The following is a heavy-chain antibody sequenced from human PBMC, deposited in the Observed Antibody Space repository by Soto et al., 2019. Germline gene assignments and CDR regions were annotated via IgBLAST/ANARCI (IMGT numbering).Heavy chain of an antibody. CDR2: ISASGGST. CDR1: GFTFSTYA. Sequence: EVQLLESGGGLVQPGGSLRLSCAASGFTFSTYAMTWVRQAPGKGLAWVSAISASGGSTYYADSVKGRFTISRDKSKNTLHLQMNSLRVEDTEVHSCAQVAFSYGYGYSFYCWRQGTLVTLSS. J-gene: IGHJ5*01. D-gene: IGHD5-18*01. CDR3: AQVAFSYGYGYSFYC. V-gene: IGHV3-23*01.